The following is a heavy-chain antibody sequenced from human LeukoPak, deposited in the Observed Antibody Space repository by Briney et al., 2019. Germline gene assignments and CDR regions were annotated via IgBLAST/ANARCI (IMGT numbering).Heavy chain of an antibody. CDR1: GYTFTGYY. CDR3: AAQRTRRDGYSSGPSFDY. D-gene: IGHD5-24*01. CDR2: INPNSGGT. Sequence: PRASVKVSCKASGYTFTGYYMHWVRQAPGQGLEWMGWINPNSGGTNYAQKFQGRVTMTRDTSISTAYMELSRLRSDDTAVYYCAAQRTRRDGYSSGPSFDYWGQGTLVTVSS. J-gene: IGHJ4*02. V-gene: IGHV1-2*02.